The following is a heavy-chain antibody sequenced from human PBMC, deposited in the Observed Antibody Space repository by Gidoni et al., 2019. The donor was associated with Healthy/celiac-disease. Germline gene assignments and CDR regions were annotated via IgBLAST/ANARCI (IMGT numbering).Heavy chain of an antibody. V-gene: IGHV1-46*03. J-gene: IGHJ4*02. Sequence: QVQLVQSGAEVKKPGASVKVSCKASGYTFTSYYMHGVRQAPGQGLEWMGIINPSGGSTSYAQKFQGRFTMTRDTSTSTVYMELSSLRSEVTAVYYCARLISFGPTYYFDYWGQGTLVTVSS. CDR3: ARLISFGPTYYFDY. CDR2: INPSGGST. CDR1: GYTFTSYY. D-gene: IGHD3-16*01.